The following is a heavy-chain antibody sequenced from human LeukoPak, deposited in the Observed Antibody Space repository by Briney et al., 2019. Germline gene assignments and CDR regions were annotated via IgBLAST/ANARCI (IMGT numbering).Heavy chain of an antibody. CDR2: ISSSGSTI. CDR1: GFTFSDYY. Sequence: GGSLRLSCAASGFTFSDYYMSWIRQAPGKGLEWVSYISSSGSTIYYADSVKGRFTISRDNAKNSLYLQMNSLRAGDTAVYYCARGRYYCDSSGYPKNWFDPWGQGTLVTVSS. J-gene: IGHJ5*02. V-gene: IGHV3-11*04. D-gene: IGHD3-22*01. CDR3: ARGRYYCDSSGYPKNWFDP.